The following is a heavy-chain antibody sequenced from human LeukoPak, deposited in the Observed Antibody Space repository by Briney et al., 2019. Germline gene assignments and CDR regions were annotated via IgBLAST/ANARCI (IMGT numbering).Heavy chain of an antibody. CDR1: GFTVSSNY. J-gene: IGHJ2*01. CDR3: AKGSGYYYGSGSYEHWYFDL. V-gene: IGHV3-23*01. Sequence: GGSLRLSCAASGFTVSSNYMSWVRQAPGKGLEWVSAISGSGGSAYYADSVKGRFTISRDNSKNTLYLQMNSLRAEDTAVYYCAKGSGYYYGSGSYEHWYFDLWGRGTLVTVSS. CDR2: ISGSGGSA. D-gene: IGHD3-10*01.